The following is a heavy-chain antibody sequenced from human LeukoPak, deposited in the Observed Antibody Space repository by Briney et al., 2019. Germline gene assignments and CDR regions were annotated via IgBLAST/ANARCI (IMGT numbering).Heavy chain of an antibody. CDR1: GGSISSSSYF. D-gene: IGHD3-10*01. J-gene: IGHJ6*03. Sequence: SETLSLTCSVSGGSISSSSYFWGWIRQPPGKGLEWVARVHYSGSTYYNPSLKSRLTISVDTSKNPFSLELSSVTAADTALYFCARQLYVSGSYYAPMDVWGKGTTVTISS. V-gene: IGHV4-39*01. CDR3: ARQLYVSGSYYAPMDV. CDR2: VHYSGST.